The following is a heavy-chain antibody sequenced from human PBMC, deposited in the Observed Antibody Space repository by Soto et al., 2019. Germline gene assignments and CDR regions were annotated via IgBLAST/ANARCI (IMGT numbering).Heavy chain of an antibody. CDR2: IYWDDVQ. Sequence: QITLKESGPTLVKPTQTLTLTCTFSGFSLSTSGVGVGWIRQPPGKALEWLALIYWDDVQRYSPSLKSRLSITKDTSKNQVVLTMTNMDPVDTATYDCAHRRIVGTSNWFDPWGQGTLVTVSS. CDR1: GFSLSTSGVG. D-gene: IGHD2-21*01. V-gene: IGHV2-5*02. CDR3: AHRRIVGTSNWFDP. J-gene: IGHJ5*02.